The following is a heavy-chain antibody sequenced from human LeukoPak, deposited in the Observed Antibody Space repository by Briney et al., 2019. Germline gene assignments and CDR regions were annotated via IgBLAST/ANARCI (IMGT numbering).Heavy chain of an antibody. D-gene: IGHD4-17*01. CDR2: ISSSSSYT. J-gene: IGHJ4*02. CDR1: GFTFSDYY. Sequence: GGSLRLSCAASGFTFSDYYMSWIRQAPGKGLEWVSYISSSSSYTNYADSVKGRFTISRDNAKNSLYLQMNSLRAEDTAVYYCARSPRDDYGDYELINRDYWGQGTLVTVSS. V-gene: IGHV3-11*06. CDR3: ARSPRDDYGDYELINRDY.